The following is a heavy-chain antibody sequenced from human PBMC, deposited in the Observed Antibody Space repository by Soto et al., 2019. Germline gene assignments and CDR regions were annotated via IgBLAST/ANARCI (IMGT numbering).Heavy chain of an antibody. CDR3: AKATGRGGGSVFDY. V-gene: IGHV3-23*01. Sequence: EVQLLESGGGLVQPGGSLRLSCAPSGFIFSNYAMSWVRQARGKGLEWVSAISGSGADTYYTESVKGRFTISRDNFKNTLYLQMNSLRAEDTAVYYCAKATGRGGGSVFDYWGQGTLVTVSS. D-gene: IGHD2-15*01. CDR1: GFIFSNYA. CDR2: ISGSGADT. J-gene: IGHJ4*02.